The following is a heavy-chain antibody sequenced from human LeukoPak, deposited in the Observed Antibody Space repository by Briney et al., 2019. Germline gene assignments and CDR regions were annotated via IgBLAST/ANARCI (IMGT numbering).Heavy chain of an antibody. CDR1: GFTFSSYA. Sequence: PGGSLRLSCAASGFTFSSYAMHWVRQAPGKGLEWVAVISYDGSNKYYADSVKGRFTISRDNSKNTLYLQMNSLRAEDTAVYYCARKKGGWFDPWGQGTLVTVSS. V-gene: IGHV3-30-3*01. CDR3: ARKKGGWFDP. D-gene: IGHD1-26*01. CDR2: ISYDGSNK. J-gene: IGHJ5*02.